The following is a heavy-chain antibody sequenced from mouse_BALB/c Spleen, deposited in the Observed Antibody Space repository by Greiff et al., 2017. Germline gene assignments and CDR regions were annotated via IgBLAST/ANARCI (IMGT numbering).Heavy chain of an antibody. CDR3: ARGGEAMDY. V-gene: IGHV1-54*01. CDR1: GYAFTNYL. CDR2: INPGSGGT. J-gene: IGHJ4*01. Sequence: VQLQQSGAELVRPGTSVKVSCKASGYAFTNYLIEWVKQRPGQGLEWIGVINPGSGGTNYNEKFKGKATLTADKSSSTAYMQLSSLTSDDSAVYFCARGGEAMDYWGQGTSVTVSS.